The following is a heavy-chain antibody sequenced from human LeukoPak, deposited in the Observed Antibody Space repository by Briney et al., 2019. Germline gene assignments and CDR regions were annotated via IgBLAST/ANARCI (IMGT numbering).Heavy chain of an antibody. Sequence: SETLSLTCTVSGGSISSSSYYWGWIRLPPGKGLEWIGEINHSGSTNYNPSLKSRVTISVDTSKNQFSLKLSSVTAADTAVYYCAMSVDTAMAVGGFDYWGQGTLVTVSS. D-gene: IGHD5-18*01. CDR2: INHSGST. V-gene: IGHV4-39*07. CDR3: AMSVDTAMAVGGFDY. CDR1: GGSISSSSYY. J-gene: IGHJ4*02.